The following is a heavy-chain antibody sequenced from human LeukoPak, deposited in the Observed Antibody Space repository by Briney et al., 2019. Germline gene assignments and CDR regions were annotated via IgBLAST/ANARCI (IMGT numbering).Heavy chain of an antibody. CDR1: GGSTSSSSFY. J-gene: IGHJ4*02. Sequence: SETLSLTCTVSGGSTSSSSFYWGWIRQPPGKGLECIGRISYSGRTFYNPSLQSRVTISVDTSRNQFSLRLSSVTAADTAVYYCARLRAYYYDSSGYYNFDFWGQGTLVTVSS. CDR2: ISYSGRT. V-gene: IGHV4-39*01. D-gene: IGHD3-22*01. CDR3: ARLRAYYYDSSGYYNFDF.